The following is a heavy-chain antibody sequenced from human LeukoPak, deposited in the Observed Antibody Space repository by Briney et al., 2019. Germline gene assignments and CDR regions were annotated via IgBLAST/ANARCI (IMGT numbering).Heavy chain of an antibody. Sequence: ASVKVSCKASGYTFSGHYLHWVRQAPGQGLEWMGRINPNSGGTKYAQKFQNRVTMTSDTSVSTAYMELNGLRSDDTAIYYCTRSWIQLWTPDFDHWGQGTLVTVSS. J-gene: IGHJ4*02. CDR2: INPNSGGT. D-gene: IGHD5-18*01. V-gene: IGHV1-2*06. CDR1: GYTFSGHY. CDR3: TRSWIQLWTPDFDH.